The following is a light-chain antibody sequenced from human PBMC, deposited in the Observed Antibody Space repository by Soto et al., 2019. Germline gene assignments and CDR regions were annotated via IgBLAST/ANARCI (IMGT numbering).Light chain of an antibody. J-gene: IGLJ1*01. CDR3: SSYTSGSTLV. CDR2: EVS. Sequence: QSALTQPASVSGSPGQSITISCTGTISDVGAYNSVSWYQQHPGKAPQLMIYEVSNRPSGVSNRFSGSKSGNTASLTISGLQAEDEADYYCSSYTSGSTLVFGTGTKVTVL. CDR1: ISDVGAYNS. V-gene: IGLV2-14*01.